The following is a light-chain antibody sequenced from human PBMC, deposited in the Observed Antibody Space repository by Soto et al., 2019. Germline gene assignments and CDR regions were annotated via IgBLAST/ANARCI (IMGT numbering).Light chain of an antibody. CDR2: DAS. CDR1: EDINDW. Sequence: IQLTQSPSSLSASVGDRVTITCRASEDINDWLAWYQQKPGNAPKFLIYDASTLQSGVPPRFSGSGSGTEFTLTISSLQPDDSATYYCQQYKSRRTFGQGTKVDI. V-gene: IGKV1-5*01. J-gene: IGKJ1*01. CDR3: QQYKSRRT.